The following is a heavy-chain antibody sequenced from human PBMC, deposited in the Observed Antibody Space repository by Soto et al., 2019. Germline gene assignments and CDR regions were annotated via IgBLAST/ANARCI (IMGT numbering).Heavy chain of an antibody. J-gene: IGHJ3*02. D-gene: IGHD3-22*01. CDR2: ISSSSSYI. CDR1: GFTFSSYS. CDR3: ATAWYYYDSSGYYALDAFDI. V-gene: IGHV3-21*01. Sequence: GGSLRLSCAASGFTFSSYSMNWVRQAPGKGLEWVSSISSSSSYIYYADSVKGRFTISRDNAKNSLYLQMNSLRAADTAVYYCATAWYYYDSSGYYALDAFDIRGQGTMVTVS.